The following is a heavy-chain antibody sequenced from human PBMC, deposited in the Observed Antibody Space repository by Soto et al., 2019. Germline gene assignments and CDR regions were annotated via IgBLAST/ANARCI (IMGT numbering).Heavy chain of an antibody. V-gene: IGHV3-48*03. Sequence: GGSLRLSCAASGFTFSSYEMNWVRQAPGKGLEWVSYISSGGSTIYYADSVRGRFTISRDNAKNSLYLQMNSLRAEDTAVYYCARDDSGYPSCFHYWGQGTLVTVSS. J-gene: IGHJ4*02. CDR1: GFTFSSYE. D-gene: IGHD3-16*02. CDR3: ARDDSGYPSCFHY. CDR2: ISSGGSTI.